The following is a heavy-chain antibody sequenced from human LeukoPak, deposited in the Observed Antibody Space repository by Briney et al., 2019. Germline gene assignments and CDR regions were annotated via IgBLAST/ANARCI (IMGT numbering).Heavy chain of an antibody. CDR1: GGSISSGGYY. J-gene: IGHJ6*02. Sequence: SETLSLTHTVSGGSISSGGYYWSWIRQHPGKGLEWIGYIYYSGSTYYNPSLKSRVTISVDTSKNQFSLKLSSVTAADTAVYYCARDIRVYCGGDCYPTNYYYYGMDVWGQGTTVTVSS. D-gene: IGHD2-21*02. V-gene: IGHV4-31*03. CDR2: IYYSGST. CDR3: ARDIRVYCGGDCYPTNYYYYGMDV.